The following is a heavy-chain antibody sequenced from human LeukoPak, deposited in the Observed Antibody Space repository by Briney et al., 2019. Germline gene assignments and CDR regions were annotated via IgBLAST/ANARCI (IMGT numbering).Heavy chain of an antibody. D-gene: IGHD2-2*02. Sequence: ASVTVSCKASGYTFTGYYMHWIRQAPGQGLEWMGWINPNSGGTNYAQRFQGRVTMTRDTSITTAYMELSRLKSDDTAVYYCARGTRDCSSASCYNYWGQGTLVTVSS. CDR3: ARGTRDCSSASCYNY. J-gene: IGHJ4*02. V-gene: IGHV1-2*02. CDR1: GYTFTGYY. CDR2: INPNSGGT.